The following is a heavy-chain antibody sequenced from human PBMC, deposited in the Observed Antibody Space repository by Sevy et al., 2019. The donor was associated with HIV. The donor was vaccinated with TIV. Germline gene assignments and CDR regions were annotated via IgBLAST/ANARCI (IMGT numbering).Heavy chain of an antibody. CDR3: ARGDMATISAFDI. V-gene: IGHV1-8*01. Sequence: ASVKVSCKASGYTFTSYDINWVRQATGQGLEWMGWMNPNSGNTGYSQKFQGRVTMTRNTSISTAYMELSSLRSEDTAVYYCARGDMATISAFDIWGQGTLVTVSS. CDR1: GYTFTSYD. D-gene: IGHD5-12*01. J-gene: IGHJ3*02. CDR2: MNPNSGNT.